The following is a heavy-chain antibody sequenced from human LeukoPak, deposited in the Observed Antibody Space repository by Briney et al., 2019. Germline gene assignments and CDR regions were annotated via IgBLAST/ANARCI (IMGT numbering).Heavy chain of an antibody. Sequence: GASVTVSCKASGYTFTGYYMHWVRQAPGQGLEWMGWINPNSGGTNYAQKFQGRVTMTRDTSISTAYMELSRLRSDDTAVYYCARSADLGYCSSTSCYWGFDPWSQGTLVTVSS. CDR2: INPNSGGT. D-gene: IGHD2-2*01. J-gene: IGHJ5*02. V-gene: IGHV1-2*02. CDR3: ARSADLGYCSSTSCYWGFDP. CDR1: GYTFTGYY.